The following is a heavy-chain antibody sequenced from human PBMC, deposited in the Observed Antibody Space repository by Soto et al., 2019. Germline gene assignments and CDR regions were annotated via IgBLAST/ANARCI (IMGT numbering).Heavy chain of an antibody. D-gene: IGHD3-9*01. CDR3: AKSPNSHYFGWLSANF. Sequence: VQLVESGGGVVQPGRSLRLSCAASGFTFNDYAMHWVRQAPGKGLECVAVISYEGNDIRYADSVSGRFTISRDDSKNRLFLQMDSLRSDDTGIYYCAKSPNSHYFGWLSANFWGQGTLVTVSP. V-gene: IGHV3-30*18. J-gene: IGHJ4*02. CDR2: ISYEGNDI. CDR1: GFTFNDYA.